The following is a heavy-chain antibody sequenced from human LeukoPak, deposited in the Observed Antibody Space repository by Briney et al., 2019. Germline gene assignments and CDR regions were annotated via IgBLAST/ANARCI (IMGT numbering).Heavy chain of an antibody. Sequence: GGSLRLSCAASGFTFSSYSMNWVRQAPGKGLEWVSSISSSSSYIYYADSVKGRFTISRDNAKNSLYLQMNSLRAEDTAVYYCARDRLLWFGELLSSDSTDKNAFDIWGQGTMVTVSS. V-gene: IGHV3-21*01. CDR3: ARDRLLWFGELLSSDSTDKNAFDI. CDR2: ISSSSSYI. D-gene: IGHD3-10*01. CDR1: GFTFSSYS. J-gene: IGHJ3*02.